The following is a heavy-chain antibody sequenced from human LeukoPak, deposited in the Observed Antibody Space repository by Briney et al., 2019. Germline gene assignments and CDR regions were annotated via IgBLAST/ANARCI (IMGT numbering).Heavy chain of an antibody. V-gene: IGHV1-2*02. Sequence: GASVKVSCKASGYTFTGYYLHWVRQAPGQGLEWMGWINPVNGVTSYAQTFQGRVTMTRDTSISTAYMELSRLRSDDTAVYYCATLTTRGVIITNAFDIWGQGTMVTVSS. CDR1: GYTFTGYY. D-gene: IGHD3-10*01. CDR3: ATLTTRGVIITNAFDI. CDR2: INPVNGVT. J-gene: IGHJ3*02.